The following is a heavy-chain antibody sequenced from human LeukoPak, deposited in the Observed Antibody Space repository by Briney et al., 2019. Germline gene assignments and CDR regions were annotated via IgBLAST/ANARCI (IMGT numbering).Heavy chain of an antibody. D-gene: IGHD2-2*02. CDR2: IYYSGST. CDR1: GGSISSSSYY. CDR3: ARGREKSDIVVVPAAIRGYGMGYYFDY. V-gene: IGHV4-39*07. J-gene: IGHJ4*02. Sequence: SETLSLTCTVSGGSISSSSYYWGWIRQPPGKGLEWIGSIYYSGSTYYNPSLKSRVTISVDTSKNQFSLKLSSVTAADTAVYYCARGREKSDIVVVPAAIRGYGMGYYFDYWGQGTLVTVSS.